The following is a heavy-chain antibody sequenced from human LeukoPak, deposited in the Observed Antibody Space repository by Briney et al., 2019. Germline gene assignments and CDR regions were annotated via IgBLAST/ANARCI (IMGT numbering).Heavy chain of an antibody. Sequence: PSETLSLTCTVSGGSISSGTYYWSWIRQPAGKGLEWIGRMYNSGSTNYNPSLKSRVIISVGTSNNQFSLRLSSVTAADTAVYYCARERTLVGGADIWGQGTRVTVSS. D-gene: IGHD2-21*01. CDR1: GGSISSGTYY. V-gene: IGHV4-61*02. CDR3: ARERTLVGGADI. CDR2: MYNSGST. J-gene: IGHJ3*02.